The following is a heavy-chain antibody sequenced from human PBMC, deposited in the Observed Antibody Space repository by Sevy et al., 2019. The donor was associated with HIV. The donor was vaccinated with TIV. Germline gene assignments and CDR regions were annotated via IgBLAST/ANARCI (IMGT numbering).Heavy chain of an antibody. Sequence: ASVKVSCKASGGTFSSYAISWVRQAPGQGLEWMGGIIPIFGTANYAQKFQGRVTITADESTSTAYMELSSLRSEDTAVYYCARLYSSSSSFDYWGQGTLVTVSS. CDR2: IIPIFGTA. V-gene: IGHV1-69*13. J-gene: IGHJ4*02. D-gene: IGHD6-6*01. CDR3: ARLYSSSSSFDY. CDR1: GGTFSSYA.